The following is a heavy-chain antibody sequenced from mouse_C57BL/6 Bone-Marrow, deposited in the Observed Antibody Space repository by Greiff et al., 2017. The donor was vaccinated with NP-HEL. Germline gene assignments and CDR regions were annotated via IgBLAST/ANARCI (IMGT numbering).Heavy chain of an antibody. CDR1: GYTFTSYW. CDR3: ARVNYGSSWFAY. Sequence: QVQLQQPGAELVKPGASVKLSCKASGYTFTSYWMQWVKQRPGQGLEWIGEIDPSDSYTNYNQKFKGKATLTVDTSSSTAYMQLSSLTSEDSAVYYCARVNYGSSWFAYWGQGTLVTVSA. J-gene: IGHJ3*01. V-gene: IGHV1-50*01. CDR2: IDPSDSYT. D-gene: IGHD1-1*01.